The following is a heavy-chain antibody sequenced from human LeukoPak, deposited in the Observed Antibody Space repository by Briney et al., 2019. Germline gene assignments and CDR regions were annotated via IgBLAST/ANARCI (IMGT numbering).Heavy chain of an antibody. V-gene: IGHV1-18*01. Sequence: ASVKVSFKASGYTFTSYGISWVRQAPGQGLEWMGWISAYNGNTNYAQKLQGRVTMTIDTSTSTAYMELRSLRSDDTAVYYCARDMKVVAATLNYYYGMDVWGQGTTVTVSS. CDR2: ISAYNGNT. CDR1: GYTFTSYG. J-gene: IGHJ6*02. D-gene: IGHD2-15*01. CDR3: ARDMKVVAATLNYYYGMDV.